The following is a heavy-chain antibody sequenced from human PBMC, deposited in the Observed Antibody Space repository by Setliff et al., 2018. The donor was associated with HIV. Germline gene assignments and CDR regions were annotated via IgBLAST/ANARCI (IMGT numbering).Heavy chain of an antibody. CDR2: ISPYNGNT. CDR1: GYNFDDNS. Sequence: ASVKVSCKASGYNFDDNSINWVRQAPGQGLEWMGWISPYNGNTRYSQKFQGRVTMTTDTSTSTAYMEVRGLRSDDTAVYYCARSGRSLTTHFDIWGQGTMVTVSS. V-gene: IGHV1-18*01. CDR3: ARSGRSLTTHFDI. J-gene: IGHJ3*02. D-gene: IGHD4-17*01.